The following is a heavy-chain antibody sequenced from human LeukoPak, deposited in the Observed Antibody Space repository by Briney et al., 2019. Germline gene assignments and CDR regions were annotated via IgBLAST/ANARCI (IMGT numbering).Heavy chain of an antibody. CDR2: ISHSSSYM. J-gene: IGHJ4*02. D-gene: IGHD3-10*01. V-gene: IGHV3-21*01. Sequence: GGSLRLSCAGSGFILSSYSMNWVRQAPGKGLEWVSSISHSSSYMYYADSVKGQFTISRDNAKNSLYLQMNSLRAEDTAVYYCAREGALMVREVMVYWGQGTLLTVSS. CDR3: AREGALMVREVMVY. CDR1: GFILSSYS.